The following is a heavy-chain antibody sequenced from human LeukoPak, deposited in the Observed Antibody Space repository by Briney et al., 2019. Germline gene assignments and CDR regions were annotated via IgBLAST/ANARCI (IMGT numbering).Heavy chain of an antibody. CDR3: ARKSGVSPDNYFGMDV. CDR2: IYYSGSS. D-gene: IGHD2-8*01. Sequence: SETLSLTCTVSGGSIRSSSYFWGWIRQPPGKGLEWIGNIYYSGSSYYNPSLKSRVTISVDTSKNQFSLKMSSVTAADTAVFYCARKSGVSPDNYFGMDVWGQGTTVTVSS. CDR1: GGSIRSSSYF. V-gene: IGHV4-39*01. J-gene: IGHJ6*02.